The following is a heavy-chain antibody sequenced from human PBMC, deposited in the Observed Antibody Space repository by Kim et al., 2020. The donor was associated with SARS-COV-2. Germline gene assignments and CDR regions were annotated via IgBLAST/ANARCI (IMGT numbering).Heavy chain of an antibody. CDR3: AREPDYGDYFDY. D-gene: IGHD4-17*01. J-gene: IGHJ4*02. Sequence: KHHPPLKSPVTISVATAKNQFSLKRSSVTAADTAVYYCAREPDYGDYFDYWGQGTLVTVSS. V-gene: IGHV4-59*01.